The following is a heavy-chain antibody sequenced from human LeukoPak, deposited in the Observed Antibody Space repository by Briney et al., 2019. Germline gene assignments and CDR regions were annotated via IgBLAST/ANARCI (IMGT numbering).Heavy chain of an antibody. J-gene: IGHJ4*02. D-gene: IGHD3-9*01. V-gene: IGHV3-23*01. CDR2: ISGSGGST. CDR1: GFTFSSYA. CDR3: ARDRHDILTGYSLMGLDY. Sequence: GGSLRLSCAASGFTFSSYAMSWVRQAPGKGLEWVSAISGSGGSTYYADSVKGRFTISRDNSKNTLYLQMNSLRAEDTAVYYCARDRHDILTGYSLMGLDYWGQGTLVTVSS.